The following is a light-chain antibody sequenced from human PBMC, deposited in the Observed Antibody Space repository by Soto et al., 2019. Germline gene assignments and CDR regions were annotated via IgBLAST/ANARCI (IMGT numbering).Light chain of an antibody. Sequence: DIQMTQSPSTLSASVGDRVTITCRASQSISSWLAWYQQKPGKAPKLLIYKPSSLESGVPSRFSGSGAGTECILTISSLQPDDLATYYCQQYNSFPTFGQVTKVEIK. CDR3: QQYNSFPT. CDR2: KPS. J-gene: IGKJ1*01. V-gene: IGKV1-5*03. CDR1: QSISSW.